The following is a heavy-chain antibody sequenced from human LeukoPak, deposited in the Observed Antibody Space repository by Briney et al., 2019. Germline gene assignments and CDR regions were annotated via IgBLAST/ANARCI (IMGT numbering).Heavy chain of an antibody. V-gene: IGHV1-69*13. CDR1: GGTFSSYA. D-gene: IGHD3-3*01. Sequence: ASVKVSCKASGGTFSSYAISWVRQAPGQGLEWMGGIIPIFGTANYAQKFQGRVTITADESTSTAYMELSSLRSEDTAVYYCARDNDFWSGRHDAFDIWGQGTMVTVSS. CDR2: IIPIFGTA. J-gene: IGHJ3*02. CDR3: ARDNDFWSGRHDAFDI.